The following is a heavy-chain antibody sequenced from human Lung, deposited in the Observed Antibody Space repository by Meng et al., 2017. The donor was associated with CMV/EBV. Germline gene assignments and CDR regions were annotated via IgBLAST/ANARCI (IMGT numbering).Heavy chain of an antibody. J-gene: IGHJ5*02. V-gene: IGHV4-61*03. CDR3: AGERGLDMPGRRGPNCFDP. Sequence: GPLRLXCTVSGDSVSSREYYWSWIRQPPGKGLEWIGYVYNTDTTYNTFLKGRVTMSVDRSKNHFSLRLNSVTAADAAVYYCAGERGLDMPGRRGPNCFDPWGQRXLVTVSS. CDR2: VYNTDT. CDR1: GDSVSSREYY. D-gene: IGHD2-2*01.